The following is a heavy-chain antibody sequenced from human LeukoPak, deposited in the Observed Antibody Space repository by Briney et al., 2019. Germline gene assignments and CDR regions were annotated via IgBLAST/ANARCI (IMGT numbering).Heavy chain of an antibody. CDR1: GFTFSSYD. J-gene: IGHJ4*02. Sequence: GGSLRLSCAASGFTFSSYDMHWVRQPTGKALEWVSGIGAAGDTYYPGSVKGRFTISRENGKNPLYLEMNSLRAGDTAVYYCARKSSIYGFDYWGQGTLVTVSS. V-gene: IGHV3-13*04. CDR2: IGAAGDT. D-gene: IGHD4-17*01. CDR3: ARKSSIYGFDY.